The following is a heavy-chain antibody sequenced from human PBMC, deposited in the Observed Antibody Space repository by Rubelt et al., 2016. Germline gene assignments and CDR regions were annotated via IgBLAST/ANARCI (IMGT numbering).Heavy chain of an antibody. CDR3: ARGRRGSSSWLGRDYYGMDV. V-gene: IGHV4-34*01. D-gene: IGHD6-13*01. J-gene: IGHJ6*02. Sequence: QVQLQQWGAGLLKPSETLSLTCAVYGGSFSGYYWSWIRQPPGKGLEWIGEINHSGSTNYNPSLKSRVTISVETSKTQCSLKLSSVTAADTAVYYCARGRRGSSSWLGRDYYGMDVWGQGTTVTVSS. CDR1: GGSFSGYY. CDR2: INHSGST.